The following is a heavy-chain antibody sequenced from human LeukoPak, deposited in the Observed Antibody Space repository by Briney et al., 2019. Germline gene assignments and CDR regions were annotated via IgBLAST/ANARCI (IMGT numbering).Heavy chain of an antibody. CDR1: GGSFSGYY. CDR2: INHSGST. V-gene: IGHV4-34*01. J-gene: IGHJ4*02. Sequence: PSETLSLTCAVYGGSFSGYYRSWIRQPPGKGLEWIGEINHSGSTNYNPSLKSRVTISVDTSKNQFSLKLSSVTAADTAVYYCARVLPRGYYDSSGYYDYWGQGTLVTVSS. CDR3: ARVLPRGYYDSSGYYDY. D-gene: IGHD3-22*01.